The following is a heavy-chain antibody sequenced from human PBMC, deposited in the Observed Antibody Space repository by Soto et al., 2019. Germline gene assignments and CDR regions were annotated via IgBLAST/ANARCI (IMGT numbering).Heavy chain of an antibody. V-gene: IGHV1-69*06. J-gene: IGHJ3*02. CDR1: GGTLSDHG. CDR3: ARDVYGSGSYSTDPSAFDI. CDR2: NIPVFNTA. D-gene: IGHD3-10*01. Sequence: QVQLEQSGAEVKKPGSSVTISCKASGGTLSDHGVSWLRQAPGQGLEWVGGNIPVFNTANYAPKFQGRVTIAADKSTNLAYVELGSLRSADTVFYYCARDVYGSGSYSTDPSAFDIWGQGTLVIVSS.